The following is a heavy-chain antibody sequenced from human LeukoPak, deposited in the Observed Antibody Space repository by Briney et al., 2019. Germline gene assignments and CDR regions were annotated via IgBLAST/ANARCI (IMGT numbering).Heavy chain of an antibody. CDR1: GFTFSSYA. V-gene: IGHV3-23*01. J-gene: IGHJ4*02. Sequence: GGSLRLSCAASGFTFSSYAMNWVRQAPGKGLEWVSGISGIGGSTDYADSVKGRFTISRDNAKNSLYLQMNSLRAEDTAVYYCATRFDYWGQGTLVTVSS. CDR2: ISGIGGST. CDR3: ATRFDY.